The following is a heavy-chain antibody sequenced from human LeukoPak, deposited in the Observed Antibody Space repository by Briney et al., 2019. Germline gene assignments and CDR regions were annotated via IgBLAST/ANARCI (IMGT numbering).Heavy chain of an antibody. D-gene: IGHD3-10*01. J-gene: IGHJ6*02. Sequence: PGGSLRLSCAASGFTFSSYAMSWVRQAPGKGLECVSAISGSGGSTYYADSVKGRFTISRDNSKNTLYLQMNSLRAEDTAVYYCAKRLWFGELLSSYGMDVWGQGTTVTVSS. V-gene: IGHV3-23*01. CDR1: GFTFSSYA. CDR2: ISGSGGST. CDR3: AKRLWFGELLSSYGMDV.